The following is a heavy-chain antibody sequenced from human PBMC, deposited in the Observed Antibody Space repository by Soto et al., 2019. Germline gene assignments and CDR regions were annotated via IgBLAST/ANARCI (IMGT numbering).Heavy chain of an antibody. CDR1: GFTFSNYA. V-gene: IGHV3-23*01. CDR3: AKQAGYSSDPFDY. D-gene: IGHD6-19*01. CDR2: ISGGGGTT. Sequence: EVLLLESGGGLVQPGGSLRLSCAASGFTFSNYAMSWVRQARGKGLEWVSIISGGGGTTYYADSVKGRFTISRDNSKNTVHLQINSLRVEDTAVYYCAKQAGYSSDPFDYWGQGTLVAVSS. J-gene: IGHJ4*02.